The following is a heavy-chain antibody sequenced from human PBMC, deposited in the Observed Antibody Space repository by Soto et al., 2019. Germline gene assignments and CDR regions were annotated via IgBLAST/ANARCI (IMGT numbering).Heavy chain of an antibody. Sequence: GGSLRLSCAASGFTFSSYAMSWVRQAPGKGLEWVSAISGSGGSTYYADSVKGRFTISRDNSKNTLYLQMNSLRAEDTAVYYCAKDRHVDYWSGYYDYWGQGTLVTVSS. V-gene: IGHV3-23*01. J-gene: IGHJ4*02. CDR1: GFTFSSYA. CDR3: AKDRHVDYWSGYYDY. D-gene: IGHD3-3*01. CDR2: ISGSGGST.